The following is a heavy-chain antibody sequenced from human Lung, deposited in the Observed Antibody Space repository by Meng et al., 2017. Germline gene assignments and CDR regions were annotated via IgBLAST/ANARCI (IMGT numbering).Heavy chain of an antibody. CDR3: ARDSTVGLRFPKF. D-gene: IGHD5-12*01. J-gene: IGHJ4*02. Sequence: QVQLVQSGVEVKKPWASVKVSCKASGYTFTSYDISWVRQAPGQGLEWMGWISAYSGNTNYAQKFQGRVTMTTDTSTSTAYMELRSLRSDDTAVYYCARDSTVGLRFPKFWGQGTLVTVSS. V-gene: IGHV1-18*01. CDR2: ISAYSGNT. CDR1: GYTFTSYD.